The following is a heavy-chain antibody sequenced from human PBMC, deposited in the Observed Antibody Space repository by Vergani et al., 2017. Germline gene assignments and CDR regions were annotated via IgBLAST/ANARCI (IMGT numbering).Heavy chain of an antibody. V-gene: IGHV3-9*01. CDR2: ISWNSGSI. CDR3: AKDGDCSGWVDG. Sequence: EVQLVESGGGLVKPGRSLKLSCAASGFTFDDYAMHWVRQAPGKGLEWVSGISWNSGSIGYADSVKGRFTISRDNAKNYLYLQMNSLRAEDTALYYCAKDGDCSGWVDGWGKGTTVTVSS. D-gene: IGHD6-19*01. CDR1: GFTFDDYA. J-gene: IGHJ6*04.